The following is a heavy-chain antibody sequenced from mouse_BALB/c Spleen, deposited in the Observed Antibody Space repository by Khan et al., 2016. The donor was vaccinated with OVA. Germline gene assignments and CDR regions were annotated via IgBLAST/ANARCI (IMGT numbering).Heavy chain of an antibody. CDR3: ARSTYRYAFAY. V-gene: IGHV3-8*02. Sequence: EVQLQESGPSLVKPSQTLSLTCSVTGDSITRGYWTWIRKFPGNKLEYMGYMIYSGDTYYNPSLKSRISITRHTSKNQYYLQLNSVTTEDTATYYCARSTYRYAFAYWCQGTLVTVSA. J-gene: IGHJ3*01. D-gene: IGHD2-14*01. CDR1: GDSITRGY. CDR2: MIYSGDT.